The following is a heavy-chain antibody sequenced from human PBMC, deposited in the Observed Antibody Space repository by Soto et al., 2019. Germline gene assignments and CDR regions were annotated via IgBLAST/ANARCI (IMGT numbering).Heavy chain of an antibody. CDR1: GYTFTGYY. Sequence: ASVKVSCKASGYTFTGYYMHWVRQAPGQGLEWMGWINPNSGGTNYAQKFQGRVTMTRDTSISTAYMELSRLRSDDTAVYYCARAAAIFYYDFWSGYYYFDYWGQGXLVTVSS. CDR2: INPNSGGT. V-gene: IGHV1-2*02. CDR3: ARAAAIFYYDFWSGYYYFDY. D-gene: IGHD3-3*01. J-gene: IGHJ4*02.